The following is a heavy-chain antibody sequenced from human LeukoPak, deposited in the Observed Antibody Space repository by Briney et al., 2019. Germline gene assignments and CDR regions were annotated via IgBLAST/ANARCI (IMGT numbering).Heavy chain of an antibody. Sequence: GGSLRLTCAASGFTIDDYGMSWVRQPPGKGLERVSGINWNGGSTGYADSVKGRFTISRDNAKNSLYLQMNSLRAEDTALYHCAIVPTGNDYYYYGMDVWGQGTTVTVSS. J-gene: IGHJ6*02. CDR1: GFTIDDYG. CDR2: INWNGGST. D-gene: IGHD1-1*01. CDR3: AIVPTGNDYYYYGMDV. V-gene: IGHV3-20*01.